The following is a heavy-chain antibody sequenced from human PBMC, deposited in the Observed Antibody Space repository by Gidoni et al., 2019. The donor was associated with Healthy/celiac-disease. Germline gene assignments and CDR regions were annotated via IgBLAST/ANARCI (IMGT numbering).Heavy chain of an antibody. CDR1: GGSVSSGSYY. Sequence: QVQLQESGPGLVKPSETLSLTCTVSGGSVSSGSYYWSWIRQPPGKGLEWIGYIYYSGSTNYNPSLKSRVTISVDTSKNQFSLKLSSVTAADTAVYYCARKSSGWATYYFDYWGQGTLVTVSS. CDR3: ARKSSGWATYYFDY. D-gene: IGHD6-19*01. CDR2: IYYSGST. V-gene: IGHV4-61*01. J-gene: IGHJ4*02.